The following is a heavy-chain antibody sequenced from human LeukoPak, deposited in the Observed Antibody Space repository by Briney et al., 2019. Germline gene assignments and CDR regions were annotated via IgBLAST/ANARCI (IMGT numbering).Heavy chain of an antibody. J-gene: IGHJ5*02. D-gene: IGHD3-22*01. Sequence: SVKVSCKASGGTFSSYAISWVRQAPGQGLEWMGGIIPIFGTANYAQKFQGGVTITADESTSTAYMELSSLRSEDTAVYYCARVDYGRRPIMIVVDAIDPWGQGTLVTVSS. CDR3: ARVDYGRRPIMIVVDAIDP. V-gene: IGHV1-69*13. CDR2: IIPIFGTA. CDR1: GGTFSSYA.